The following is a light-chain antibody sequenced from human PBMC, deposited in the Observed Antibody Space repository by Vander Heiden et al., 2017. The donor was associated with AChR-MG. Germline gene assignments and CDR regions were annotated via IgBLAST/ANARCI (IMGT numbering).Light chain of an antibody. CDR2: GAS. J-gene: IGKJ2*01. CDR1: QTITSDY. V-gene: IGKV3-20*01. CDR3: QQYVSSPYT. Sequence: EIALTQSPGTLSLSPGERATLSCRASQTITSDYLAWYHQKPGQAPRLLIYGASSRATGIPDRFSGSRSGTDFTLTISRLEPEDFAVYYCQQYVSSPYTFGQETKLEIE.